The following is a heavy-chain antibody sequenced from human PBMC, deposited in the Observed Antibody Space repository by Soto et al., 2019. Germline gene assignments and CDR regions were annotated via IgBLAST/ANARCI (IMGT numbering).Heavy chain of an antibody. D-gene: IGHD3-16*01. J-gene: IGHJ4*02. CDR3: ATSSTFGTIKPPDY. Sequence: VASVKVSCKVSGYTLSDLSMYWVRQAPGKGLEWMGGYVPEDGETVYAQNFQGRITMTEDAATDTANMELSSLRSDDTAIYYRATSSTFGTIKPPDYWGQGTLVTVSS. CDR2: YVPEDGET. V-gene: IGHV1-24*01. CDR1: GYTLSDLS.